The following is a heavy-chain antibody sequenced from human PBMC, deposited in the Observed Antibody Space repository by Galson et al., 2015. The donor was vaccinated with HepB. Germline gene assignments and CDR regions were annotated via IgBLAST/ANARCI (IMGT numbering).Heavy chain of an antibody. CDR3: AREVRAAGIDY. Sequence: SLRLSCAASGFTFSSYSMNWVRQAPGKGLEWVSSISSSSSYIYYADLVKGRFTISRDNAKNSLYLQMNSLRAEDTAVYYCAREVRAAGIDYWGQGTLVTVSS. D-gene: IGHD6-13*01. J-gene: IGHJ4*02. V-gene: IGHV3-21*01. CDR1: GFTFSSYS. CDR2: ISSSSSYI.